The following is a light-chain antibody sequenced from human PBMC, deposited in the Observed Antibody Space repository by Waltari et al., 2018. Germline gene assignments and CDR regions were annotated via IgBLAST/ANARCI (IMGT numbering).Light chain of an antibody. V-gene: IGLV1-47*01. CDR3: AAWDDSLTGRV. CDR1: SSNIGSNY. Sequence: QSVLTQPSSASGTPGRRVTISCSGSSSNIGSNYVYWYQQLPGTAPKLLIHTDNQRPSGVPDRFSASKSGASASLAISGLRSDDEADYYCAAWDDSLTGRVFGGGTKLTVL. J-gene: IGLJ3*02. CDR2: TDN.